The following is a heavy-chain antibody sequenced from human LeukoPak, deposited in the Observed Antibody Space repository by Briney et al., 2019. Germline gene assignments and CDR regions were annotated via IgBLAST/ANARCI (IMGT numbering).Heavy chain of an antibody. CDR2: IYTSGST. Sequence: SETLSLTCTVSGGSISSGSYYWSWIRQPAGKGLEWIGRIYTSGSTNYNPSLKSRVTISVDTSKNQFSLKLSSVTAADTAVYYCARVDIVVVPAATLYYFDYWGQGTLVTVSS. D-gene: IGHD2-2*01. CDR1: GGSISSGSYY. CDR3: ARVDIVVVPAATLYYFDY. V-gene: IGHV4-61*02. J-gene: IGHJ4*02.